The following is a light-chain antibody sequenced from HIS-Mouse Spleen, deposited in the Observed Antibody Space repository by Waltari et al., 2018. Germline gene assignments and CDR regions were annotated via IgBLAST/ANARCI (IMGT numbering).Light chain of an antibody. CDR3: QQYYSFPYT. V-gene: IGKV1D-8*02. Sequence: IRMTQSPSLLSASTRHRVTISCLMIQGISSYLAWYQQKPGKAPELLIYAASTLQSGVPSRFSGSGSGTDFTLTISCLQSEDFATYYCQQYYSFPYTFGQGTKLEIK. J-gene: IGKJ2*01. CDR2: AAS. CDR1: QGISSY.